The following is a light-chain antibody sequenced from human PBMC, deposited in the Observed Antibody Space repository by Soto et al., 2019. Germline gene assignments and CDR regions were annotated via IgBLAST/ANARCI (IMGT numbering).Light chain of an antibody. V-gene: IGLV2-23*01. CDR1: STDFENYNL. CDR3: ISYTVSRSYV. J-gene: IGLJ1*01. Sequence: QSALTQPASVSGSPGQSITISCTRSSTDFENYNLVSWYQHCPDKAPKLIIYEGTKRPSEISDRFSGSESDTTASLIISGLQADDEADYYCISYTVSRSYVFGPGTKLTVL. CDR2: EGT.